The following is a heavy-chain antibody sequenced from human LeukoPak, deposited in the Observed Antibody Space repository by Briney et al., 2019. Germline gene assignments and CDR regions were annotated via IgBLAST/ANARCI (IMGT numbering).Heavy chain of an antibody. CDR1: GFAFGSEA. J-gene: IGHJ4*02. CDR3: AKVRSGSANWALRIFDN. CDR2: ISPGGGTI. V-gene: IGHV3-23*01. Sequence: GGSLRLSCAVSGFAFGSEAMSWVRQSPARGLEWVASISPGGGTIYYADYVEGRFTISRDNSDNTLYVHMNSLRAEDTAVYYCAKVRSGSANWALRIFDNWGQGTLVTVSS. D-gene: IGHD1-1*01.